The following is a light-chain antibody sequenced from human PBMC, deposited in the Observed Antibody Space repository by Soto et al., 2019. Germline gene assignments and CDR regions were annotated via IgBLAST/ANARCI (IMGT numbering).Light chain of an antibody. CDR3: QQGYSNPWP. V-gene: IGKV1-5*01. CDR1: QSISSW. Sequence: IQMTQSPSTLSASVGDRVTITCRASQSISSWLAWYQQKPGKAPKLLIYDAYSLESGTPSRFSGRRSGTEFTLSLNSLQPEDFATYYCQQGYSNPWPFGQGSMVAIK. CDR2: DAY. J-gene: IGKJ1*01.